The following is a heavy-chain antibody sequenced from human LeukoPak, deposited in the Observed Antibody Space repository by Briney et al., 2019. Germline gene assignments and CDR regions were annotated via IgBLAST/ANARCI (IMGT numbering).Heavy chain of an antibody. CDR3: ARDFLGADDDYRPDAMDV. Sequence: GGSLRLSCAASGFTVSNKYMSWVRQAPGKGLEWVSVIYAGGTTYYTESVKGRFTISRDNSENTLYLQMNSLRAEDTAVYYCARDFLGADDDYRPDAMDVWGQGTTVTVSS. CDR1: GFTVSNKY. V-gene: IGHV3-53*01. D-gene: IGHD4-17*01. J-gene: IGHJ6*02. CDR2: IYAGGTT.